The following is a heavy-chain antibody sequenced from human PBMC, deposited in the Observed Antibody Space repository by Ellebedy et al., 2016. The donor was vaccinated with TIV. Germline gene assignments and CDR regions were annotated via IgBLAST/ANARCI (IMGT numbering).Heavy chain of an antibody. CDR1: GFTFRSYA. J-gene: IGHJ4*02. Sequence: PGGSLRLSCAASGFTFRSYAMHWVRQAPGKGLEWVAVISYDGINKYSADSVKGRFTISRDNSKNTLSLQMNSLRAEDTAVYYCASDAKATVGAMYYWGQGTLVTVSS. CDR2: ISYDGINK. V-gene: IGHV3-30-3*01. CDR3: ASDAKATVGAMYY. D-gene: IGHD1-26*01.